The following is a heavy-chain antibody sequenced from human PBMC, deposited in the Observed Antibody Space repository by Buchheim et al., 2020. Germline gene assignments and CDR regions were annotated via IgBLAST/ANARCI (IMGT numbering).Heavy chain of an antibody. Sequence: QVQLQESGPGLVKPSQTLSLTCTVSGGSISSGGYYWSWIRQHPGKGLEWIGYIYYRGSTYYNPSLKSRVTISVATSKNRLSLKLSSVTAADTAVYYCARDSLISILCSSTSCYSYYYYGMDVWGQGTT. CDR3: ARDSLISILCSSTSCYSYYYYGMDV. J-gene: IGHJ6*02. V-gene: IGHV4-31*03. D-gene: IGHD2-2*01. CDR2: IYYRGST. CDR1: GGSISSGGYY.